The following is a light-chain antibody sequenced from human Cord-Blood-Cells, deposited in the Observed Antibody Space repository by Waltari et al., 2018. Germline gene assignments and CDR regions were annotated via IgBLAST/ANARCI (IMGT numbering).Light chain of an antibody. J-gene: IGLJ3*02. Sequence: QSALTQPRSVSGSPGQSVTISCTGTSSDVGGYNYVSWYQQPPGKAPKLMIYDVSQRPSGVPDRFSGSKSGNTASLTISGLQAEDEADYYCCSYAGSYTWVFGGGTKLTVL. CDR2: DVS. CDR3: CSYAGSYTWV. CDR1: SSDVGGYNY. V-gene: IGLV2-11*01.